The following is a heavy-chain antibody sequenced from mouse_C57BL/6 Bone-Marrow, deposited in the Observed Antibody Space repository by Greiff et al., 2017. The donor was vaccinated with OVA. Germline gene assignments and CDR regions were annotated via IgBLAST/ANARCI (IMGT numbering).Heavy chain of an antibody. CDR2: ISSGGSYT. J-gene: IGHJ2*01. CDR1: GFTFSSYG. CDR3: ARPYDYGSSYFDY. Sequence: EVKLQESGGDLVKPGGSLKLSCAASGFTFSSYGMSWVRQTPDKRLEWVATISSGGSYTYYPDSVKGRFTISRDNAKNTLYLQMSSLKSEDTAMYYCARPYDYGSSYFDYWGQGTTLTVSS. V-gene: IGHV5-6*01. D-gene: IGHD2-4*01.